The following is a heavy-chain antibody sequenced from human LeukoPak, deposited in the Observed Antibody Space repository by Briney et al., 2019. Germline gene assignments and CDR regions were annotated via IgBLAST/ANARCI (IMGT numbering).Heavy chain of an antibody. J-gene: IGHJ4*02. CDR2: INHSGST. V-gene: IGHV4-39*07. CDR1: GGSISSSSYY. Sequence: SETLSLTCTVSGGSISSSSYYWGWLRQPPEKGLEWIGEINHSGSTNYNPSLKSRVTISVDTSKNQFSLKLSSVTAADTAVYHCAGRSVWGSYRNDYWGQGTLVTVSS. D-gene: IGHD3-16*02. CDR3: AGRSVWGSYRNDY.